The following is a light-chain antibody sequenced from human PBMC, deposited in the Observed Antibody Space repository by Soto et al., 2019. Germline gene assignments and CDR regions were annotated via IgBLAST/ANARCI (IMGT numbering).Light chain of an antibody. Sequence: DIQMTQSPSSVSASVGDRVTITCRASQGISSWLAWYQRKPGKAPKLLIYAASSLQSVVPSRFSGSGSGTVFTLTISSLQPEDFATYYCQQANSFPITFGQGTRLEIK. V-gene: IGKV1D-12*01. J-gene: IGKJ5*01. CDR3: QQANSFPIT. CDR1: QGISSW. CDR2: AAS.